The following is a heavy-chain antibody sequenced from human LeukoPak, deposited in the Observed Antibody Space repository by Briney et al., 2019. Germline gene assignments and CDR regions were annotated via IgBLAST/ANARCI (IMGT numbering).Heavy chain of an antibody. D-gene: IGHD5-18*01. CDR2: MYHSGIA. CDR3: ARGDGAYNYGYYFDY. V-gene: IGHV4-59*01. Sequence: SETLSLTCTVSGGSISTYYWGWIRQPPGKGLEYLGYMYHSGIANYNPSLKSRVTISVDTSKNQFSLNLTSVTAADTAMYYCARGDGAYNYGYYFDYWGQGTLVTVSS. J-gene: IGHJ4*02. CDR1: GGSISTYY.